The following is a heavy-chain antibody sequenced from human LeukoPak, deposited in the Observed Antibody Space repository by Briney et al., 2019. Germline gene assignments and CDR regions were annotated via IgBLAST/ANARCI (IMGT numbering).Heavy chain of an antibody. Sequence: PGGSLRLSCAASGFTFSSYWMSWVRQAPGKGLERVANIKQDGSETYHVDSVKGRFTISRDNARNSLYLQMNSLRAEDTAVYYCASVDRAIVHYYGMDVWGQGTTVTVSS. CDR3: ASVDRAIVHYYGMDV. V-gene: IGHV3-7*01. J-gene: IGHJ6*02. CDR2: IKQDGSET. D-gene: IGHD5-18*01. CDR1: GFTFSSYW.